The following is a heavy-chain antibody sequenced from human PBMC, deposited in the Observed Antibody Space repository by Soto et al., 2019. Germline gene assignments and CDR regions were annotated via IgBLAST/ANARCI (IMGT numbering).Heavy chain of an antibody. V-gene: IGHV4-59*01. J-gene: IGHJ5*02. CDR3: ARENPTYGDWLDP. Sequence: SETLSLTCAVYGGSFSGYYWTWIRQPPGTGLEWIGYIYYSGSTDYNPSLKSRVTISVDTSKNQFSLKLTSVTAADTAVYYCARENPTYGDWLDPWGQGTLVTVSS. D-gene: IGHD3-10*01. CDR1: GGSFSGYY. CDR2: IYYSGST.